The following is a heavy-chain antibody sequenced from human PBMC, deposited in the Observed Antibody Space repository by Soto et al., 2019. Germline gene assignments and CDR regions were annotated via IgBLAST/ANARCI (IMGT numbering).Heavy chain of an antibody. Sequence: QVQLVESGGGVVQPGRSLRLSCAASGFTFSSYGMHWVRQAPGKGLEWVAGIWYDGSNKYYADSVKGRFTISRDNSKNTLYLQMNSLRAEDTAVYYCASDEGYWGQGTLVTVSS. CDR2: IWYDGSNK. CDR3: ASDEGY. J-gene: IGHJ4*02. V-gene: IGHV3-33*01. CDR1: GFTFSSYG.